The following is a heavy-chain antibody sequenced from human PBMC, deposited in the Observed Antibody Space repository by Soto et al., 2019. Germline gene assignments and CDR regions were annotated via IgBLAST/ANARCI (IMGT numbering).Heavy chain of an antibody. D-gene: IGHD3-10*01. CDR1: GYTFTGYY. V-gene: IGHV1-2*04. CDR2: INPNSGGT. Sequence: ASLNVSCKASGYTFTGYYMHWVRQAPGQGLEWMGWINPNSGGTNYAQKFQGWVTMTRDTSISTAYMEPSRLRSDDTAVYYCARDGGSGRTNYYYGMDVWGQGTTVTVSS. CDR3: ARDGGSGRTNYYYGMDV. J-gene: IGHJ6*02.